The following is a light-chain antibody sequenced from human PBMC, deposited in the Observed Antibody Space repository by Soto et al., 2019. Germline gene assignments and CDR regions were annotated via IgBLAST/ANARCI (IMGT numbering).Light chain of an antibody. CDR2: GVN. J-gene: IGLJ1*01. Sequence: QSVLTQPASVSGSPGQSITISCTGTSSDIGDYNYVSWYQQRPEKAPELMIYGVNNQPPGVSNRFSGSKSGNTASLTISGLQAEDEADYYCSSYTSSITYVFGTGTKVTVL. CDR1: SSDIGDYNY. V-gene: IGLV2-14*01. CDR3: SSYTSSITYV.